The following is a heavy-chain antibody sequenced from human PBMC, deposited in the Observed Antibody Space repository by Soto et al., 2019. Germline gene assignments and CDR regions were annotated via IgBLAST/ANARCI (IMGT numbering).Heavy chain of an antibody. Sequence: QAQLVQSGAEVKKPGASMKVSCKASGFTSTSYGISWVRQAPGQGLEWMGWVSAYNGNTHYAQKLQGRVTMTTDTSTTTAYMELRSLRSNDTAVYYCSRGGSSWQPHEDYWGQGTLVTVSS. V-gene: IGHV1-18*01. CDR2: VSAYNGNT. D-gene: IGHD6-13*01. CDR3: SRGGSSWQPHEDY. CDR1: GFTSTSYG. J-gene: IGHJ4*02.